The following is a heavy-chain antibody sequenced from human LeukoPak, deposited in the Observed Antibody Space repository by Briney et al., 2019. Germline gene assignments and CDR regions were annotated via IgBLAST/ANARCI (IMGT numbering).Heavy chain of an antibody. CDR3: ARRERRDGYNSFYYYYGMDV. CDR2: ISSSGSTI. D-gene: IGHD5-24*01. Sequence: GGSLRLSCAASGFTFSDYYMSWIRQAPGKGLEGVSYISSSGSTIYYADSVKGRFTISRDNAKNSLYLQMNSLRAEDTAVYYCARRERRDGYNSFYYYYGMDVWGQGTTVTVSS. CDR1: GFTFSDYY. J-gene: IGHJ6*02. V-gene: IGHV3-11*01.